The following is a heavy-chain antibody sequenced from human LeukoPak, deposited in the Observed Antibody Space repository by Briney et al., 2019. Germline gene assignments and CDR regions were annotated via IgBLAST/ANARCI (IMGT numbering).Heavy chain of an antibody. D-gene: IGHD1-26*01. Sequence: GRSLRLSCAASGFTVSSNYMSWVRQAPGKGLEWVSVIYSGGSTYYADSVKGRFTISRDNSKNTLYLQMNSLRAEDTAVYYCAREGGGSYYGFDYWGQGTLVTVSS. J-gene: IGHJ4*02. CDR3: AREGGGSYYGFDY. CDR2: IYSGGST. V-gene: IGHV3-53*01. CDR1: GFTVSSNY.